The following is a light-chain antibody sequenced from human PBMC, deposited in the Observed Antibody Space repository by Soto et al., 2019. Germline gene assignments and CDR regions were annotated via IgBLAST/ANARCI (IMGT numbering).Light chain of an antibody. CDR2: KAS. CDR3: KQYNDNWT. J-gene: IGKJ1*01. Sequence: DIQMTQSPSTLSASVGDRVTITCRASQSISSWLAWYHQKPGTAPKLLIYKASTLQSGVPSRFSGSGSGTEFTLTISSLQPDDSATYYCKQYNDNWTFGQGTKVDIK. CDR1: QSISSW. V-gene: IGKV1-5*03.